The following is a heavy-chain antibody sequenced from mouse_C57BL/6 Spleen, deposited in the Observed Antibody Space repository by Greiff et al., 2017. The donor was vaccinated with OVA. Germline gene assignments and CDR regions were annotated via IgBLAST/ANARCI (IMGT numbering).Heavy chain of an antibody. D-gene: IGHD1-1*01. CDR2: IYPGSGST. CDR1: GYTFTSYW. J-gene: IGHJ1*03. CDR3: AREGLFIATVVAHWYFDV. Sequence: QVQLQQPGAELVKPGASVKMSCKASGYTFTSYWITWVKQRPGQGLEWIGDIYPGSGSTNYNEKFKSKATLTVDTSSSTAYMQLSSLTSEDSAVYYCAREGLFIATVVAHWYFDVWGTGTTVTVSS. V-gene: IGHV1-55*01.